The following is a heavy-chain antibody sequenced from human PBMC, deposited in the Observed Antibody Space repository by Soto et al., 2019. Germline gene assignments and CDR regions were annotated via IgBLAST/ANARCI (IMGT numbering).Heavy chain of an antibody. CDR3: ASYVLVPALRYGFDP. CDR1: SGSIDNVYW. Sequence: SETLSLTCAVSSGSIDNVYWWSWVRQSPGKGLEWIGSIYYSGSTFYNPSLKSRVTISVDTSKNQFSLKLSSVTAADTAVYYCASYVLVPALRYGFDPWGQGTLVTVSS. CDR2: IYYSGST. J-gene: IGHJ5*02. V-gene: IGHV4-39*01. D-gene: IGHD2-2*01.